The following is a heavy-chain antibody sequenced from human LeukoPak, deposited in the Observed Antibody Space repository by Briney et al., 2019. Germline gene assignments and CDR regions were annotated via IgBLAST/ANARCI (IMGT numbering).Heavy chain of an antibody. Sequence: SETLSLTCTVSGGSISSYYWSWIRQPPGKGLEWIGYIYYSGSTNYNPSLKSRVTISVDTSKNQFSLKLSSVTAADTAVYYCARGAAPHRKNWFDPWGQGTLVTVSS. J-gene: IGHJ5*02. CDR3: ARGAAPHRKNWFDP. CDR2: IYYSGST. D-gene: IGHD6-13*01. CDR1: GGSISSYY. V-gene: IGHV4-59*01.